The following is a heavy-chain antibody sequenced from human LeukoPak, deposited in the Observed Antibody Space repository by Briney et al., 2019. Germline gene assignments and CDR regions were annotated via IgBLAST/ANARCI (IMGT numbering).Heavy chain of an antibody. CDR3: ARVGSAYPSYFDY. V-gene: IGHV3-21*03. Sequence: GGSPRLSCAASGFIFSSYFMNWVRQAPGKGLEWVSSISGSNTYIYYADSLKGRFTISRDNAKNSLYLQMNSLRADDTAVYYCARVGSAYPSYFDYWGQGTLVIVSS. J-gene: IGHJ4*02. D-gene: IGHD6-19*01. CDR2: ISGSNTYI. CDR1: GFIFSSYF.